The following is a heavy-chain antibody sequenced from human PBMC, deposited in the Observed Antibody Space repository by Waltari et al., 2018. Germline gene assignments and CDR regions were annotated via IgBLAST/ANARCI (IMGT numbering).Heavy chain of an antibody. Sequence: EVQLVESGGGLIQPGGSLRLSCAASGFTVSSNYMSGVRQAPGKGLEGVAVIYSGGSTSYADSVKGRFTISRDNSKNTLYLQMNSLRAEDTAVYYCARLGVLGGNSYFDYWGQGTLVTVSS. CDR3: ARLGVLGGNSYFDY. V-gene: IGHV3-53*01. J-gene: IGHJ4*02. CDR1: GFTVSSNY. D-gene: IGHD3-10*01. CDR2: IYSGGST.